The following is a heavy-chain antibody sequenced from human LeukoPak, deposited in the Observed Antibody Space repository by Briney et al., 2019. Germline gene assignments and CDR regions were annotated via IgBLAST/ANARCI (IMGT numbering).Heavy chain of an antibody. V-gene: IGHV4-59*12. CDR3: ARVRYYYDSSGYPSSFDY. CDR2: IYYTGST. D-gene: IGHD3-22*01. CDR1: GGSISNYY. J-gene: IGHJ4*02. Sequence: PSETLSLTCTVSGGSISNYYWNWIRQPPGKGLEWIGYIYYTGSTYYNPSLKSRVTISVDTSKNQFSLKLSSVTAADTAVYYCARVRYYYDSSGYPSSFDYWGQGTLVTVSS.